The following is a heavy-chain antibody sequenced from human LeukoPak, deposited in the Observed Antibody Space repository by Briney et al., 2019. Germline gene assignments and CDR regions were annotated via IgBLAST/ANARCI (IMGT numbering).Heavy chain of an antibody. CDR1: GFTFSSYA. D-gene: IGHD3-10*01. CDR3: AKDNYGSGSYYFDY. J-gene: IGHJ4*02. V-gene: IGHV3-23*01. Sequence: GGSLTLSCAASGFTFSSYAMSWVRQAPGKGLEWVSAISGSGGSTYYADSVKGRFTISRDNSKNTLYLQMNSLRAEDTAVYYCAKDNYGSGSYYFDYWGQGTLVTVSS. CDR2: ISGSGGST.